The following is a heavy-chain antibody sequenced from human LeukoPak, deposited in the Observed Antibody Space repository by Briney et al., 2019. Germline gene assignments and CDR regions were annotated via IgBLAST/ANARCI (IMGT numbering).Heavy chain of an antibody. CDR3: AKDITGYCSGGSCKGAFDI. CDR1: GFTVSSNY. CDR2: IYSGGST. J-gene: IGHJ3*02. D-gene: IGHD2-15*01. Sequence: GGSLRLSCAASGFTVSSNYMSWVRQAPGKGLEWVSVIYSGGSTYYADSVKGRFTISRDNAKNSLYLQMNSLRAEDTALYYCAKDITGYCSGGSCKGAFDIWGQGTMVTVSS. V-gene: IGHV3-53*05.